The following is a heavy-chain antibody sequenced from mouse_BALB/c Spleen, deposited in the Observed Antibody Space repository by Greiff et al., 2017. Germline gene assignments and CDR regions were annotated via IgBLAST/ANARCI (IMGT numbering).Heavy chain of an antibody. CDR1: GYSFTSYW. V-gene: IGHV1-5*01. J-gene: IGHJ2*01. Sequence: VQLQQSGPELVKPGALVKISCKASGYSFTSYWMHWVKQRPGQGLEWIGAIYPGNSDTSYNQKFKGKAKLTAVTSASTAYMELSSLTNEDSAVYYCGFDYWGQGTTLTVSS. CDR2: IYPGNSDT. CDR3: GFDY.